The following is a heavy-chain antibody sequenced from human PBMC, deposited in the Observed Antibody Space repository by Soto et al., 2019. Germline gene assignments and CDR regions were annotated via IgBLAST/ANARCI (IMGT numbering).Heavy chain of an antibody. CDR1: GYIFTRYN. CDR3: ARGGVGGYRRDY. CDR2: INANSGNT. D-gene: IGHD5-18*01. Sequence: ASVKVSCKTPGYIFTRYNIHWVRQAPGQRLEWMGWINANSGNTGYSQKFQGRLTMTRNTSISTAYMELSSPRSEDTAVYYCARGGVGGYRRDYWGQGTLVTVSS. V-gene: IGHV1-8*01. J-gene: IGHJ4*02.